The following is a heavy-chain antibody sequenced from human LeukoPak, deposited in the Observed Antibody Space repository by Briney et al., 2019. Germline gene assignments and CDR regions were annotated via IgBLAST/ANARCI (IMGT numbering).Heavy chain of an antibody. CDR3: ARHLYRGYSGYGSWFDP. J-gene: IGHJ5*02. CDR2: IFPGDSET. Sequence: GESLKISCKDSGSNFVDYWIGWVRQVPGRGLEWMAVIFPGDSETTYSPSFQGQVSISVDTSTNTAYLEWSSLKASDTAMYYCARHLYRGYSGYGSWFDPWGQGTLVTVSS. CDR1: GSNFVDYW. V-gene: IGHV5-51*01. D-gene: IGHD5-12*01.